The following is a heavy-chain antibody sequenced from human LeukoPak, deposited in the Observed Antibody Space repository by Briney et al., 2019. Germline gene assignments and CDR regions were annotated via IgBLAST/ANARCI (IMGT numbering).Heavy chain of an antibody. D-gene: IGHD4-17*01. J-gene: IGHJ4*02. V-gene: IGHV3-74*01. CDR2: INTDGSST. CDR3: ARLGYGDYIDY. Sequence: GGSLRLSCAASGFTSSSYWMHWVRQAPGKGLVWVSRINTDGSSTSHADSVKGRFTISRDNAKNTLYLQMNSLRVEDTAVYYCARLGYGDYIDYWGQGTLVTVSS. CDR1: GFTSSSYW.